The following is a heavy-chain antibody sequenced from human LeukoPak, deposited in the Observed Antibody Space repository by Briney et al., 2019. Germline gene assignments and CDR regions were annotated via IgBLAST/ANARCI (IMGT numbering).Heavy chain of an antibody. CDR3: ARRRCSGGSCYRHYFDY. J-gene: IGHJ4*02. CDR1: GYSFTSYW. Sequence: GESLKISCKGSGYSFTSYWIGWVRQMPGKGLEWVGIIYPGDSDTRYSPSFQGQVTISADKPISTAYLQWSSLKASDTAMYYCARRRCSGGSCYRHYFDYWGQGTLVTVSS. V-gene: IGHV5-51*01. CDR2: IYPGDSDT. D-gene: IGHD2-15*01.